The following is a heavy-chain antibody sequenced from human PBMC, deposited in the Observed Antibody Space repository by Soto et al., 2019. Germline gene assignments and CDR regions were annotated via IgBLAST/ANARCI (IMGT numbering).Heavy chain of an antibody. CDR3: ARGFPSSGYSYEYRAFDI. CDR2: IKHDGSEK. D-gene: IGHD5-18*01. CDR1: EFTFSRYW. Sequence: HPGGSLRLSCAASEFTFSRYWMDWVRQAPRKGLEWVATIKHDGSEKHYVDSVKGRFIISRDNAKNSVYLQMNSLRDEDTAVYYCARGFPSSGYSYEYRAFDIWGQGTMVTVSS. J-gene: IGHJ3*02. V-gene: IGHV3-7*01.